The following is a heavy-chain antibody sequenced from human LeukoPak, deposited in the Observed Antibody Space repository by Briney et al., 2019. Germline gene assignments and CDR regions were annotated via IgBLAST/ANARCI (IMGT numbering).Heavy chain of an antibody. CDR2: IYYSGNT. D-gene: IGHD4-17*01. CDR3: AREGRQDYVYFDC. J-gene: IGHJ4*02. Sequence: NPSETLSLTCTVSGGSVSSYYWSWIREPPGKGLEWIGYIYYSGNTNYNPSLKSRVTILVDTSKNQFSLKLNSVTAADTAVYYCAREGRQDYVYFDCWGQGTLVTVSS. V-gene: IGHV4-59*02. CDR1: GGSVSSYY.